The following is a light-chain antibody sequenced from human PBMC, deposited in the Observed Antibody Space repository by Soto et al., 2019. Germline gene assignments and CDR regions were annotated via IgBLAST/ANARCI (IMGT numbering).Light chain of an antibody. V-gene: IGKV3D-15*01. CDR3: QQFNNYPIT. J-gene: IGKJ5*01. CDR1: QSVNSN. Sequence: EIVMTQSPVTLSVSPGERVSLSCRASQSVNSNLAWYQQKPGQAPRLLIYDASNRATGIPARFSGSGSGTDFTLTISSLEPEDFATYYCQQFNNYPITFGQGTRLEIK. CDR2: DAS.